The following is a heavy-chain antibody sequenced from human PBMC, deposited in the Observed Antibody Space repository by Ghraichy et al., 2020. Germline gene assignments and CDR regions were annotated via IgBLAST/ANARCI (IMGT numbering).Heavy chain of an antibody. Sequence: SETLSLTCTVSGDSISSGDHYWGWIRQLPGKGLEWIGYIYKSGSTYYQPSLRSRLTISIDASKNQFSLKLNSVTAADTAVYYCARARNSSGYYPVGCWGQGTLVTVSS. J-gene: IGHJ4*02. CDR2: IYKSGST. V-gene: IGHV4-30-4*08. CDR3: ARARNSSGYYPVGC. CDR1: GDSISSGDHY. D-gene: IGHD3-22*01.